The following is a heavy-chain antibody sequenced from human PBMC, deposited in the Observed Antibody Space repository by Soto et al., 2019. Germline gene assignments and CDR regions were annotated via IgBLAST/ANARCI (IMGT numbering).Heavy chain of an antibody. V-gene: IGHV1-69*12. J-gene: IGHJ6*02. D-gene: IGHD5-12*01. CDR3: AREGIGGDGYNFHYYYGMDV. Sequence: QVQLVQSGAEVKKPGSSVKVSCKASGGTFSSYAISWVRQAPGQGLEWMGGIIPIFGTANYAQKFQGRVTITADESTSTAYMELSSQRSEDTAVYYCAREGIGGDGYNFHYYYGMDVWGQGTTVTVSS. CDR2: IIPIFGTA. CDR1: GGTFSSYA.